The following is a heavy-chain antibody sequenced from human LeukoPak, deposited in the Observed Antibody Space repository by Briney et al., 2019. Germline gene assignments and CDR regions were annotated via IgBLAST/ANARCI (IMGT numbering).Heavy chain of an antibody. CDR1: GFTFSSYS. J-gene: IGHJ6*03. CDR2: ISISSSYI. V-gene: IGHV3-21*01. CDR3: ARGAKIKLRGLYYYYYYYMDV. D-gene: IGHD4-23*01. Sequence: GGSLRLSCAASGFTFSSYSMNWVRQAPGKGLEWVSSISISSSYIYYADSVKGRFTISRENAKNSLYLQMNSLRAEDTAVYYCARGAKIKLRGLYYYYYYYMDVWGKGTTVTVSS.